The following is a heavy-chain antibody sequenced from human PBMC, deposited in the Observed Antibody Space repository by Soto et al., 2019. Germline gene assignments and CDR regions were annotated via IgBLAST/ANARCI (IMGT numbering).Heavy chain of an antibody. V-gene: IGHV4-30-4*01. CDR3: ARVRGRLLRFDP. D-gene: IGHD2-15*01. Sequence: QMQLQESGPGLVKPSQTLSLTCTVSGGSISSGDYYWSWIRQPPEKGLEWIGYIYYSGSTNYNPSLKSRVTISVDTSKNQFSLKLSSVIAADTAVYYCARVRGRLLRFDPWGQGTLVTVSS. CDR1: GGSISSGDYY. CDR2: IYYSGST. J-gene: IGHJ5*02.